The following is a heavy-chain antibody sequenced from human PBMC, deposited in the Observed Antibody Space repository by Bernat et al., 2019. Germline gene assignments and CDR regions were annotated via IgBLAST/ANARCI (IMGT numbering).Heavy chain of an antibody. CDR3: TRDIVVVPAANTYYYYYYMDV. V-gene: IGHV3-49*04. Sequence: EVQLVESGGGLVQPGRSLRLSCTASGFTFGDYAMSWVRQAPGKGLEWVGFIRSKAYGVTTEYAASVKGRFTISRDDSKSIAYLQMNSLKTEDTAVYYCTRDIVVVPAANTYYYYYYMDVWGKGTTVTVSS. CDR1: GFTFGDYA. D-gene: IGHD2-2*01. CDR2: IRSKAYGVTT. J-gene: IGHJ6*03.